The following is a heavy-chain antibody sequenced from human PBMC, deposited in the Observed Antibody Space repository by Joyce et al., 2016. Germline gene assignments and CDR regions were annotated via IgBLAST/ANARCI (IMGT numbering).Heavy chain of an antibody. J-gene: IGHJ6*02. CDR3: VRSLFPTLGMDV. V-gene: IGHV3-30-3*01. Sequence: QVQLVESGGGVVQPGRSLRLSCAASGFTFKSYPIHWVRQAPGKGREWVSIRSHDGTNKYYADSVKGRFTISRDSSKNMLYLEMNSLRPEDTAMYYCVRSLFPTLGMDVWGQGTTVTVSS. CDR1: GFTFKSYP. CDR2: RSHDGTNK.